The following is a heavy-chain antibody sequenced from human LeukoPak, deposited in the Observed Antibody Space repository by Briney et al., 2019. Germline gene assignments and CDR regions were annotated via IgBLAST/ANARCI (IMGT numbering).Heavy chain of an antibody. V-gene: IGHV1-18*01. J-gene: IGHJ4*02. CDR2: ISGYNGNT. CDR3: ARASYCSGGSCYSDY. Sequence: ASVKVSCKASGYTFTSYGINWVRQAPGQGLEWMGWISGYNGNTNYAQNLQGRVTMTTDTSTSTAYMELRSLKSDDTAVYYCARASYCSGGSCYSDYWGQGTLVTVSS. D-gene: IGHD2-15*01. CDR1: GYTFTSYG.